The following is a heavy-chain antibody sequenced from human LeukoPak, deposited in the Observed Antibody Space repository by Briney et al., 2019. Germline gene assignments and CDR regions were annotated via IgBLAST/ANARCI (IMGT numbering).Heavy chain of an antibody. D-gene: IGHD2-21*01. CDR2: INSDGSST. Sequence: GGSLRLSCAASGFTFSSYWMHWVRQAPGKGLVWVSRINSDGSSTSYADPVKGRFTISRDNAKNTLYLQMNSLRAEDTAVYYCARAEGWSLVIGWHFDLWGRGTLVTVSS. V-gene: IGHV3-74*01. CDR3: ARAEGWSLVIGWHFDL. J-gene: IGHJ2*01. CDR1: GFTFSSYW.